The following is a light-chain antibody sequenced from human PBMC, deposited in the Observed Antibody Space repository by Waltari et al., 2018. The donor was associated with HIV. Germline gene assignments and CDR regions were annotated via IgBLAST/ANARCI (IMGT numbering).Light chain of an antibody. Sequence: SALTQPASVSGSPGQSITISCTGTSHDVGGYNYVSWYQQHPGKAPRLMSYGVTDRHSGPSARFARSKAGNTASLTISGLHAEDEADYYCSSYTSCSSIDVLFGGGTKLTVL. CDR1: SHDVGGYNY. V-gene: IGLV2-14*03. CDR3: SSYTSCSSIDVL. J-gene: IGLJ2*01. CDR2: GVT.